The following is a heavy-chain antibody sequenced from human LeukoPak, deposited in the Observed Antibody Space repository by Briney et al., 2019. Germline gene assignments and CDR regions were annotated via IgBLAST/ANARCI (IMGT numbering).Heavy chain of an antibody. CDR1: GFTVSSNY. V-gene: IGHV3-66*02. CDR3: ATATSGRVVGAALAFDY. J-gene: IGHJ4*01. CDR2: IYSGGST. D-gene: IGHD1-26*01. Sequence: GGSLRLSCAASGFTVSSNYMSWVRQAPGKGLEWVSVIYSGGSTYYADSVKGRFTISRDNSKNTLYLQMNSLRAEDTAVYYCATATSGRVVGAALAFDYWGHETLVTVSS.